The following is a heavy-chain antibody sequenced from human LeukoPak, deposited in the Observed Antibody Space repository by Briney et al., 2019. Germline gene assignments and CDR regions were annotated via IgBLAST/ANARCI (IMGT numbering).Heavy chain of an antibody. V-gene: IGHV4-4*09. CDR1: GVSISHYY. J-gene: IGHJ4*02. CDR2: ISAGGTT. D-gene: IGHD6-6*01. CDR3: ARRSTLYYFDY. Sequence: SETLSLTCTVSGVSISHYYLSWIRQSPGKGLEWVGYISAGGTTDYNPSLKGRLTMSVDTTKTQFSLPVNSVPAADTAGFYCARRSTLYYFDYWGQGALVTVSS.